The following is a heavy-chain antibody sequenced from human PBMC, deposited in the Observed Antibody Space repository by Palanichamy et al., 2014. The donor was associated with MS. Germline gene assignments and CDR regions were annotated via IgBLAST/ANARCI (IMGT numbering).Heavy chain of an antibody. Sequence: VEVRGEGVSSAWGVPSRLSCAASGFTFSRYWMHWVRQAPGRGLVWVSRINTDGSNIMYADFVKGRFTISRDNAKNTLYLQMNSLRAEDTAVYYCARIPESGGIADSATVFGRWGQGTLVTVSS. CDR2: INTDGSNI. V-gene: IGHV3-74*03. J-gene: IGHJ4*02. D-gene: IGHD6-13*01. CDR3: ARIPESGGIADSATVFGR. CDR1: GFTFSRYW.